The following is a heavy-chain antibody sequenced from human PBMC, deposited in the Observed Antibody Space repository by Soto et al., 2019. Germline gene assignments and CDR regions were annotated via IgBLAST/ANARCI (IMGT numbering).Heavy chain of an antibody. CDR1: GRTSSTYA. V-gene: IGHV1-69*13. Sequence: SVTVSCTASGRTSSTYAISWVRQAPGQGIEWMGGIISIFGTANYAQKIQGRVTITADESTSTAYKELGSLRSEDTAVYCCASETIKAMVPDAFDIWGQGTMVTVSS. J-gene: IGHJ3*02. CDR3: ASETIKAMVPDAFDI. CDR2: IISIFGTA. D-gene: IGHD5-18*01.